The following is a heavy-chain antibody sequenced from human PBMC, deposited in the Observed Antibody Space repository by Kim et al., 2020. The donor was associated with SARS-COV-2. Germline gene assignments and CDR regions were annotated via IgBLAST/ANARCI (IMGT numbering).Heavy chain of an antibody. Sequence: GESLKISCKGSGYSYTNYWIGWVRQMPGKGLEWMGIIYPADSDIRYSPSFQGQVTVSADESINTAYLHWRSLKASDTAMYYCARQARGGSSGRFCPFDYW. D-gene: IGHD6-19*01. CDR3: ARQARGGSSGRFCPFDY. J-gene: IGHJ4*01. CDR2: IYPADSDI. V-gene: IGHV5-51*01. CDR1: GYSYTNYW.